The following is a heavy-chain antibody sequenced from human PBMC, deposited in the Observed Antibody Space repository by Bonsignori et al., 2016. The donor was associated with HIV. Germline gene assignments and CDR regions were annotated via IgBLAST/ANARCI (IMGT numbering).Heavy chain of an antibody. V-gene: IGHV1-18*01. Sequence: ASVKVSCKASGYTFSSYGISWVRQAPGRGLEWMGWVSAYNGHTNSAQKFRDRVTMTTDTSTGIVYMEMRSLRSDDTAIYYCARATEESPAYGYWGQGTQVTVSS. CDR2: VSAYNGHT. D-gene: IGHD3-16*01. CDR1: GYTFSSYG. CDR3: ARATEESPAYGY. J-gene: IGHJ4*02.